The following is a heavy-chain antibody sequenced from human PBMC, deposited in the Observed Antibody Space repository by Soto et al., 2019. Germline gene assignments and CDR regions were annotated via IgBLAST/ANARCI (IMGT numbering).Heavy chain of an antibody. CDR2: IKQDGSEK. V-gene: IGHV3-7*01. CDR3: ARETLYYYYGMDV. J-gene: IGHJ6*02. CDR1: GFTFSSYW. Sequence: EVQLVESGGGLVQPGGSLRLSCVASGFTFSSYWMSWVRQAPGKGLEWVANIKQDGSEKYYVDSVKGRFTISRDNAKNSLYLQMNSPRAEDTAVYYCARETLYYYYGMDVWGQGTTVTVSS.